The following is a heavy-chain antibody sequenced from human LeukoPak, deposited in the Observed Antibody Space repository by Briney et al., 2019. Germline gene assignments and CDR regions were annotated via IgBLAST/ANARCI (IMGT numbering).Heavy chain of an antibody. Sequence: GGTLRLSCAASGFTFTSYWMHWVRQAPGKGLVWVSRINSDGSSTNYADSVKGRFTISRDNAKNTLYLQMNSLRAEDTAVYYCARESAYFDSSGYYDYFDYWGQGTLVTVSS. J-gene: IGHJ4*02. CDR3: ARESAYFDSSGYYDYFDY. D-gene: IGHD3-22*01. CDR2: INSDGSST. V-gene: IGHV3-74*01. CDR1: GFTFTSYW.